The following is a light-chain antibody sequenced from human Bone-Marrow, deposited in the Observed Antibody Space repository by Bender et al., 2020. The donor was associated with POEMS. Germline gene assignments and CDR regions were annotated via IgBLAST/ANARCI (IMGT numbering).Light chain of an antibody. J-gene: IGLJ3*02. CDR1: SSNFGSNY. CDR2: RNN. CDR3: AAWDDSLSARA. Sequence: QSLLAQPPSVSGTPGQRVTISCSGSSSNFGSNYVYWYQQLPGTAPKLLIYRNNQRPSGVPDRFSGSMSGTSASLAISGLRSEDEANYYCAAWDDSLSARAFGGGTKLTVL. V-gene: IGLV1-47*01.